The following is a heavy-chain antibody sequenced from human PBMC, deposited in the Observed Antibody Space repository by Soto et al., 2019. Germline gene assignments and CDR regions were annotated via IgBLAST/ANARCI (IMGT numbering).Heavy chain of an antibody. CDR3: ARGMTGGSPYYYYMDV. CDR1: GGSISSYY. J-gene: IGHJ6*03. V-gene: IGHV4-59*01. CDR2: IYYSGST. Sequence: SETLSLTCTVSGGSISSYYWSWIRQPPGKGLEWIGYIYYSGSTNYNPSLKSRVTISVDTSKNQFSLKLSSVTAADTAVYYCARGMTGGSPYYYYMDVWGKGTTVTVSS. D-gene: IGHD2-15*01.